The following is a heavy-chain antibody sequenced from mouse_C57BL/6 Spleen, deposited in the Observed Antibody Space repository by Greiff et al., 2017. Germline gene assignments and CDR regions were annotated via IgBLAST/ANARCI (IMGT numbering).Heavy chain of an antibody. V-gene: IGHV1-76*01. CDR3: ARGGEYAMDY. CDR1: GYPFTDYY. Sequence: VQLQQSGAELVRPGASVKLSCKASGYPFTDYYIDWVKQRPGQGLEWIARIYPGSGNTYYNETFKGKSTLTVEKSSSTAYMQLSSLTSEDTAVYFCARGGEYAMDYRGQGASVTVSS. CDR2: IYPGSGNT. J-gene: IGHJ4*01.